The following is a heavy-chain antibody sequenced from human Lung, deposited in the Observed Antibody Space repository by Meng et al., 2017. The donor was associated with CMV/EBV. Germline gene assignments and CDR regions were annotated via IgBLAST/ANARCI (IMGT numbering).Heavy chain of an antibody. CDR3: GREGSGGYYLDA. J-gene: IGHJ4*02. Sequence: GESLKISCAASGFTVSSNHMSWVRQAPGEGLEWVSVIYGGDGTYYADSAAGRFTISRDNPKNTLYLQMNSLRAEDTAVYYCGREGSGGYYLDAWGQGPLVTVSS. V-gene: IGHV3-53*01. D-gene: IGHD3-22*01. CDR2: IYGGDGT. CDR1: GFTVSSNH.